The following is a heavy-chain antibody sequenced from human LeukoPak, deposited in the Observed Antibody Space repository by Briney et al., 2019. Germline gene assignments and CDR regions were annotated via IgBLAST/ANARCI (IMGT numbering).Heavy chain of an antibody. CDR3: AREDGVGVYYDY. CDR1: GYTFTSYG. Sequence: ASVKVSCKASGYTFTSYGISWVRQAPGQGLEWMGWINPDSGGTNYAQKFQGRVTMTRDTSISTAYMELSRLRSDDTAVYYCAREDGVGVYYDYWGQGTLVTVSS. CDR2: INPDSGGT. J-gene: IGHJ4*02. V-gene: IGHV1-2*02. D-gene: IGHD6-13*01.